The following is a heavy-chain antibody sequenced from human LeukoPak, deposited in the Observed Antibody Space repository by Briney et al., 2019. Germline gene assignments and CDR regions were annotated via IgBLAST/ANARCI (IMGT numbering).Heavy chain of an antibody. CDR1: GFTFSSYA. CDR2: ISGSGGST. Sequence: GGSLRLSCAASGFTFSSYAMSWVRQAPGKGLEWVSGISGSGGSTYHAGSVEGRITISRDNSKNTLYLQMNSLRAGDTAVYYCAKDSNGYYPDHWGQGTLVTVSP. D-gene: IGHD3-22*01. CDR3: AKDSNGYYPDH. V-gene: IGHV3-23*01. J-gene: IGHJ4*02.